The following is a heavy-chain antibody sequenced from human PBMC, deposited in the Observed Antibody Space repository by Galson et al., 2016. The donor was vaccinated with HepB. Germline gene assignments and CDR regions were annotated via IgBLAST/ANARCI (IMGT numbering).Heavy chain of an antibody. D-gene: IGHD5-24*01. Sequence: SLRLSCAASGFTFSSYGMHWVRQAPGKGLEWVAVISYDGSNEFYVDSVKGRFTISRDNSKNTLYLQMNSLRAEDTAVYYCAREFALEMGGDYWGQGTLVTVSS. CDR2: ISYDGSNE. J-gene: IGHJ4*02. V-gene: IGHV3-33*05. CDR1: GFTFSSYG. CDR3: AREFALEMGGDY.